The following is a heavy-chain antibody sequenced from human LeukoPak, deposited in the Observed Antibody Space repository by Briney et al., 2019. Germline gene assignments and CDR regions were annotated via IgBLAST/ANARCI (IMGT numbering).Heavy chain of an antibody. J-gene: IGHJ4*02. V-gene: IGHV1-18*01. D-gene: IGHD3-10*01. CDR2: TSTYNNNT. CDR3: AREWGLWGSRSYYKFRDFDY. Sequence: ASVKVSCKASGYTFTSYGITWVRQAPGQGLECMGWTSTYNNNTNYSQKLQGRVTMTTDTSTSTAYMELRSLRSDDTAVYYCAREWGLWGSRSYYKFRDFDYWGQGTLVTVSS. CDR1: GYTFTSYG.